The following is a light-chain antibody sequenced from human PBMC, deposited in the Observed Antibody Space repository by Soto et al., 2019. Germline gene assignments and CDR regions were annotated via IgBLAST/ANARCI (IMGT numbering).Light chain of an antibody. CDR2: AAS. J-gene: IGKJ5*01. CDR1: QGIAKS. CDR3: QQYISYPIT. Sequence: DIQMNQSPSSLSASVGDRVTIPCRASQGIAKSLAWYQQKPEKAPKSLIYAASNLQSGVPSRFSGSGSGTEFTLTISSLQPEDFATYYCQQYISYPITFGQGTRLEIK. V-gene: IGKV1D-16*01.